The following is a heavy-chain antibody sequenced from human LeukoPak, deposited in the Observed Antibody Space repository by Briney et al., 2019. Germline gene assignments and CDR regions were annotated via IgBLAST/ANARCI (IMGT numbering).Heavy chain of an antibody. Sequence: SQTLSLTCTVSGGSISSGDYYWSWIRQPPGKGLEWIGYIYYSGSTYHNPSLKSRVTISVDTSKNQFSLKLSSVTAADTAVYYCARWVIGGLFDYWGQGTLVTVSS. CDR1: GGSISSGDYY. J-gene: IGHJ4*02. CDR2: IYYSGST. CDR3: ARWVIGGLFDY. V-gene: IGHV4-30-4*08. D-gene: IGHD1-26*01.